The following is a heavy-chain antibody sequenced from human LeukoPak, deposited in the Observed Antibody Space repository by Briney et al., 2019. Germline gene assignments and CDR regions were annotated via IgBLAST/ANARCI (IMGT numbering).Heavy chain of an antibody. J-gene: IGHJ5*02. D-gene: IGHD2-2*01. CDR1: GGSISSGGYY. CDR2: ICYSGST. V-gene: IGHV4-31*03. Sequence: PSETLSLTCTVSGGSISSGGYYWSWIRQHPGKGLEWIGYICYSGSTYYNPSLKSRVTISVDTSKNQFSLKLSSVTAADTAVYYCATIQGYCSSTSCPGAFDPWGQGTLVTVSS. CDR3: ATIQGYCSSTSCPGAFDP.